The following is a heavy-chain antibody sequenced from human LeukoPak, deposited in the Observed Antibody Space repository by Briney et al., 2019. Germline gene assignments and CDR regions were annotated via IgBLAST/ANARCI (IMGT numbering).Heavy chain of an antibody. CDR1: GFTLSSYW. Sequence: GGSLRLSCAASGFTLSSYWMSWVRQAPGKGLEWVANIKQDGSEKYYVDSVKGRFTISRDNAKNSLYLQMNSLRAEDTAVYYCARDGTYYYDSSGYYFGYWGQGTLVTVSS. CDR2: IKQDGSEK. J-gene: IGHJ4*02. V-gene: IGHV3-7*01. CDR3: ARDGTYYYDSSGYYFGY. D-gene: IGHD3-22*01.